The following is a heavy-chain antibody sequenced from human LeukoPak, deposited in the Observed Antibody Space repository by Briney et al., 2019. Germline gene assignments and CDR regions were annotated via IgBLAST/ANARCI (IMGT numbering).Heavy chain of an antibody. CDR2: MSSRGYPI. CDR1: GFTFSDYY. CDR3: ARVGIALASPFDY. V-gene: IGHV3-11*01. J-gene: IGHJ4*02. D-gene: IGHD1-1*01. Sequence: GGSLRLSCLASGFTFSDYYMSWVRQAPGKGLEWISYMSSRGYPIYYADSVKGRFTISRDNAKNTLYLQMHNLRADYTAVYFCARVGIALASPFDYWGLGTLVAVSS.